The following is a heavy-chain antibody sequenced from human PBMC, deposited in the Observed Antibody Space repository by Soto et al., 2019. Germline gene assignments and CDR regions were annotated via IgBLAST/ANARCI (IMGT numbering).Heavy chain of an antibody. J-gene: IGHJ4*02. Sequence: QVQLQESGPGLVKPSETLSLTCTVSGGSVSSGSYYWSWIRQPPGKGLEWIGYIYYSGSTKYNPSQKSGVTIAADRSKNQYSLKLSSVTAADTAVYYCARVRSSGDSLRYWGQGTLVTVSS. V-gene: IGHV4-61*01. CDR2: IYYSGST. CDR1: GGSVSSGSYY. CDR3: ARVRSSGDSLRY. D-gene: IGHD3-22*01.